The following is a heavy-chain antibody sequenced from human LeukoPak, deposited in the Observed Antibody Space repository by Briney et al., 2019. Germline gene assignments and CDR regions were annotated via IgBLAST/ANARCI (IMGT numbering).Heavy chain of an antibody. CDR1: GGSISSSSYY. J-gene: IGHJ4*02. V-gene: IGHV4-39*07. CDR2: IYYSGSS. CDR3: ARDRGDCYDY. D-gene: IGHD4-17*01. Sequence: SETLSLTCTVSGGSISSSSYYWGWIRQPPGKGLEWIGSIYYSGSSYYNPSLKSRVTMSVDTSKNQFSLKLSPVTAADTAVYCCARDRGDCYDYWGQGTLVTVSS.